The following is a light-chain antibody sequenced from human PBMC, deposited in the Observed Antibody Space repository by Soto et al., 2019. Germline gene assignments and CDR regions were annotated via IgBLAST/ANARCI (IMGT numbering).Light chain of an antibody. Sequence: DIQLTQSPSFLSASVGDRVTITCRASQGISSSLAWYQQKPGKAPNLLIYAASTLQTGVPTRFSGSGSGTEFTLTIISLQPEDFASYYCEQVNSYPLTFGGGTKVEIK. CDR1: QGISSS. CDR3: EQVNSYPLT. J-gene: IGKJ4*01. CDR2: AAS. V-gene: IGKV1-9*01.